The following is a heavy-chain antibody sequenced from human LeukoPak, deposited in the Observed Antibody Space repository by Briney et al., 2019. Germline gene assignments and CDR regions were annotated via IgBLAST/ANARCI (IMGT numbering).Heavy chain of an antibody. CDR2: ISGSGDNT. J-gene: IGHJ1*01. D-gene: IGHD3-16*01. Sequence: PGGSLRLSCAASGFTFSNYAMSWVRQAPGKGLEWVSAISGSGDNTYYADSVKGRFTVSRDNSKNTLYVQMKSLRADDTAIYYCAKDDAWGRFYHWGQGTLVTVSS. CDR3: AKDDAWGRFYH. CDR1: GFTFSNYA. V-gene: IGHV3-23*01.